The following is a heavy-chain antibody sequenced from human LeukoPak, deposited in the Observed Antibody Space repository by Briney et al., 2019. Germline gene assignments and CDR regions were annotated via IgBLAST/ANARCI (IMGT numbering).Heavy chain of an antibody. CDR2: IYSGGST. D-gene: IGHD3-9*01. Sequence: GGSLRLSCAASGFTVSSNYMSWVRQAPGKGLEWVSVIYSGGSTYYADSVRGRFTISRHNSKNMLYLQMNSLRAEDTAVYYCARYYDILTGFDYWGQGTLVTVSS. V-gene: IGHV3-53*04. CDR3: ARYYDILTGFDY. J-gene: IGHJ4*02. CDR1: GFTVSSNY.